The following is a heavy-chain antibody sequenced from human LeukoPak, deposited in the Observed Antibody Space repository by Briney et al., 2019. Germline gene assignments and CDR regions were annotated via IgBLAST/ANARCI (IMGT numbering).Heavy chain of an antibody. CDR2: VSSGFHA. Sequence: GGSLRLSCTASGFTLGSHDMHWVRQIPGQGLEWVAAVSSGFHAFFADSVQGRFPVSREGARNSLYLQMNSLRAGDTAVYYCVREARGYHYTYFDYWGQGTLVTVSS. V-gene: IGHV3-13*01. CDR3: VREARGYHYTYFDY. D-gene: IGHD5-18*01. J-gene: IGHJ4*02. CDR1: GFTLGSHD.